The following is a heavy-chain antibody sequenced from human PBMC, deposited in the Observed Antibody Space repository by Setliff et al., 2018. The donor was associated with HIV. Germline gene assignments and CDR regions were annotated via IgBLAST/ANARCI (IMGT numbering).Heavy chain of an antibody. Sequence: SVKVSCKTSGGTFSIFSITWVRQAPGQGLEWMGGIIPVFGPPNYAEKFQRRLTITADESTNTAYMELIGLKSEDTTVYYCARDTQILEWFNYYMDVWGKGTAVTVSS. CDR2: IIPVFGPP. J-gene: IGHJ6*03. CDR1: GGTFSIFS. V-gene: IGHV1-69*13. D-gene: IGHD3-3*01. CDR3: ARDTQILEWFNYYMDV.